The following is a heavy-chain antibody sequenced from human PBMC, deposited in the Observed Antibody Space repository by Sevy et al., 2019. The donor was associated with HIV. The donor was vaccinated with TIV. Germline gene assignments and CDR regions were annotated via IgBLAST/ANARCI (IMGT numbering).Heavy chain of an antibody. CDR2: FDPEDDET. D-gene: IGHD3-22*01. J-gene: IGHJ4*02. CDR3: ATTKDYYESSGYPFDY. Sequence: ASVKVSCKVSGKTLSELSMHWVRLAPGKGLEWMGSFDPEDDETIYAQKFQGRVTMTEDTSTDTAYMELSSLRSEDTAVYYCATTKDYYESSGYPFDYWGQGTLVTVSS. CDR1: GKTLSELS. V-gene: IGHV1-24*01.